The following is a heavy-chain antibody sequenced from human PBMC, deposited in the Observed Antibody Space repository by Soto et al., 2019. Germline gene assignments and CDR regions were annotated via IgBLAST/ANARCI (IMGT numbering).Heavy chain of an antibody. CDR3: VKDVGSRHYDFTNFDS. Sequence: EVQLLESGGGVVQPGGSLRLSCIASGFIFDDYAIHWVRQVPGKGLEWVSGIDWNRATTGYADSVKGRFTLSRDNARNSVLLQMNSLRPEDTALNYCVKDVGSRHYDFTNFDSWGQGTLVTVSS. V-gene: IGHV3-9*01. CDR1: GFIFDDYA. D-gene: IGHD3-3*01. CDR2: IDWNRATT. J-gene: IGHJ4*02.